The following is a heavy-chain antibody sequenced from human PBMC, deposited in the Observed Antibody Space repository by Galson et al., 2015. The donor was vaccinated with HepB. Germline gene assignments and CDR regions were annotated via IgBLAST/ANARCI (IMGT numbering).Heavy chain of an antibody. J-gene: IGHJ5*02. V-gene: IGHV3-23*01. Sequence: SLRLSCAASGFTFSSYAMSWVRQAPGKGLEWVSGISATGDSTYFADSVKGRFTVSRDNSRNTLSLQMNSLRVDDTAVYYCARGGQASWFDPWGQGTLVTVSS. CDR2: ISATGDST. CDR3: ARGGQASWFDP. CDR1: GFTFSSYA.